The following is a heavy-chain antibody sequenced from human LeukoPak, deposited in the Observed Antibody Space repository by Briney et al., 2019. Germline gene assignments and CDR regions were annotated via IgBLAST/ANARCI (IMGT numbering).Heavy chain of an antibody. D-gene: IGHD3-22*01. Sequence: ASVKVSCKASGYTFTSYAMNWVRQAPGQGLEWMGWINTNTGNPTYAQGFTGRFVFSLDTSVSTAYLQISSLKAEDTAVYYCARVSGPRSSGYPFYYYYYMDVWGKGTTVTVSS. J-gene: IGHJ6*03. V-gene: IGHV7-4-1*02. CDR2: INTNTGNP. CDR3: ARVSGPRSSGYPFYYYYYMDV. CDR1: GYTFTSYA.